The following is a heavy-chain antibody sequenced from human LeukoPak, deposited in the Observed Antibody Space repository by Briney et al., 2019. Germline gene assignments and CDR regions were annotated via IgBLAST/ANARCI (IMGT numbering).Heavy chain of an antibody. CDR3: ARGSQRSIAVAGDWVY. V-gene: IGHV3-21*01. Sequence: PGGSLRLSCAASGFTFSSYSMNWVRQVPGKGLEWVSSISSSSSYIYYADSVKGRFTISRDNAKNSLYLQMNSLRAEDTAVYYCARGSQRSIAVAGDWVYWGQGTLVTVSS. CDR2: ISSSSSYI. D-gene: IGHD6-19*01. CDR1: GFTFSSYS. J-gene: IGHJ4*02.